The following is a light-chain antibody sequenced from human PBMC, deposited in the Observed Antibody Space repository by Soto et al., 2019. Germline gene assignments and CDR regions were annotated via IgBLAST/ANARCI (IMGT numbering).Light chain of an antibody. J-gene: IGLJ2*01. CDR1: SSDVGGYKY. CDR2: EVT. Sequence: QAVVTQPASVSGSPGQSITISCTGTSSDVGGYKYVSWYQQHPGKVPKLIIYEVTNRPSGVSDRFSGSKSGNTASLTISGLQAEDEADYYCSSYTSISLVVFGGGTKLTVL. CDR3: SSYTSISLVV. V-gene: IGLV2-14*01.